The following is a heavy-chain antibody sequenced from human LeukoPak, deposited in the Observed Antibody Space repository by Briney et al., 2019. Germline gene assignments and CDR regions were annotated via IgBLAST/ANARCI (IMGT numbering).Heavy chain of an antibody. Sequence: PGGSLRLSCAASGFTFSSYSMNWVRQAPGKGLEWVSSISSSSSYMYYADSVRGRFTISRDNAKNSLYLQMNSLRAEDTAVYYCARDFYGDYSFDYWGQGTLVTVSS. D-gene: IGHD4-17*01. CDR3: ARDFYGDYSFDY. CDR1: GFTFSSYS. CDR2: ISSSSSYM. V-gene: IGHV3-21*01. J-gene: IGHJ4*02.